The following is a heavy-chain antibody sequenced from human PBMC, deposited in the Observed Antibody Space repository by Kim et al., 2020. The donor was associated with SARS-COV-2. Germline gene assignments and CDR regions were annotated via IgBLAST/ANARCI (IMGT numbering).Heavy chain of an antibody. CDR1: GYSFTSYW. CDR2: IYPGDSDT. V-gene: IGHV5-51*01. Sequence: GESLKISCKGSGYSFTSYWIGWVRQMPGKGLEWMGIIYPGDSDTRYSPSFQGQVTISADKSISTAYLQWSSLKASDTAMYYCATTRLWAYGPGYFDYWGQGTLVTVSS. J-gene: IGHJ4*02. CDR3: ATTRLWAYGPGYFDY. D-gene: IGHD3-10*01.